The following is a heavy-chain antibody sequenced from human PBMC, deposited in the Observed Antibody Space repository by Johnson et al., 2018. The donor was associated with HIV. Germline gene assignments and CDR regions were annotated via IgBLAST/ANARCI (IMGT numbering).Heavy chain of an antibody. D-gene: IGHD1-1*01. V-gene: IGHV3-43D*03. Sequence: VQLVESGGEMVRPGGSLRLSCAVSGFTFDDYAMHWVRQAPGKGLEWVSLISWDGGSTYYADSVKGRFTISRDNSKNTLYLQMNSLRAEDTAVYYCALAVRLERGIAAFDIWGQGTMVTVSS. CDR1: GFTFDDYA. CDR2: ISWDGGST. J-gene: IGHJ3*02. CDR3: ALAVRLERGIAAFDI.